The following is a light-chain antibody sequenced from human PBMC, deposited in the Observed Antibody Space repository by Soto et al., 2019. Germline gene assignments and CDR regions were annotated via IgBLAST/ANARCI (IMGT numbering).Light chain of an antibody. Sequence: QSVLTQPASVSGSPGQSITISCTGTSNDVGGYNYVSWYQHHPGKAPKLLIYDVSNRPSGISNRFSGSKSDNTASLTISGLQPEEEADYCCSSYTTSNTRQIVFGTGTKVTVL. CDR1: SNDVGGYNY. J-gene: IGLJ1*01. V-gene: IGLV2-14*03. CDR2: DVS. CDR3: SSYTTSNTRQIV.